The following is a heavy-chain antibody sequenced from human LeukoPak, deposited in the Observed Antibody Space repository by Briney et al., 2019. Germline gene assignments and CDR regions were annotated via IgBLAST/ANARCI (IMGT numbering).Heavy chain of an antibody. CDR3: AKNRIDYTIDY. V-gene: IGHV3-23*01. CDR2: ISGSGGST. Sequence: GGSLRLSCAASRFTFSSYAMSWVRQAPGKGLEWVSAISGSGGSTYYADSVKGRLTISRDNSKNTLYLQMNSLRAEDTAVYYCAKNRIDYTIDYWGQGTLVTVSS. J-gene: IGHJ4*02. D-gene: IGHD2-15*01. CDR1: RFTFSSYA.